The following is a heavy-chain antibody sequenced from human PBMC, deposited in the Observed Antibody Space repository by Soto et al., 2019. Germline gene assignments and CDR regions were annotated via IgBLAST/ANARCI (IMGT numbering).Heavy chain of an antibody. D-gene: IGHD4-17*01. Sequence: SETLSLTCAVSGDSVTSSNWWSWVRQPPGKGLEWIGEIYHSESTNYNPSLKSRVTMSIDKSKNQFSLKLTSVTAADTAVYFCARYDFGIFDYWGQGTLVT. CDR3: ARYDFGIFDY. CDR2: IYHSEST. CDR1: GDSVTSSNW. J-gene: IGHJ4*02. V-gene: IGHV4-4*02.